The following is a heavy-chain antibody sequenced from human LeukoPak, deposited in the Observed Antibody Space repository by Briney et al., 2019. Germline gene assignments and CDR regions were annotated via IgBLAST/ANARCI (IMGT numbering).Heavy chain of an antibody. CDR2: ISGSGDST. CDR1: GFTFSIYA. J-gene: IGHJ4*02. V-gene: IGHV3-23*01. CDR3: AKDGYGSGSYIYLDY. Sequence: GGSLRLSCAASGFTFSIYAMSWVRQAPGKGLEWVSTISGSGDSTYYADSVKGRFTTSRDNSKNTLYLQMNSLRAEDTAVYYCAKDGYGSGSYIYLDYWGQGTLVTVSS. D-gene: IGHD3-10*01.